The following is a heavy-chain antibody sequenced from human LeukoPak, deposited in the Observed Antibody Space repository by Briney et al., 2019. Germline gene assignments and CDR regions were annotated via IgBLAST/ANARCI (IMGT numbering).Heavy chain of an antibody. Sequence: KSSQTLSLTCTVSGASISSGSYYWSWIRPPAGKGLELIGRIYTSGSTNCNPSLKSRVTISVDTSKNQFSLKLSAVTAADTAVYYCAREHYPFYYMDVWGKGTTVTVSS. J-gene: IGHJ6*03. CDR3: AREHYPFYYMDV. D-gene: IGHD1-26*01. CDR1: GASISSGSYY. V-gene: IGHV4-61*02. CDR2: IYTSGST.